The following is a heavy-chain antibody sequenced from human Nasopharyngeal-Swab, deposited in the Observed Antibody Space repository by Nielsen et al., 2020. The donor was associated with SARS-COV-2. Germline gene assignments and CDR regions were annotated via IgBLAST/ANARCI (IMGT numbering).Heavy chain of an antibody. D-gene: IGHD2/OR15-2a*01. CDR2: IVGSGDNSGSGGST. CDR3: AKDLRGPYFF. Sequence: VRSMPGKGLEWVAAIVGSGDNSGSGGSTYYADSVKGRFTISRDNSKNTLSLQMNSLRAEDTAVYYCAKDLRGPYFFWGQGTLVTVSS. J-gene: IGHJ4*02. V-gene: IGHV3-23*01.